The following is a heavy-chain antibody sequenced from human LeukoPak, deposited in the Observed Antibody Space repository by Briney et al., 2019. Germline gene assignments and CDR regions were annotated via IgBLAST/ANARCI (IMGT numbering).Heavy chain of an antibody. Sequence: HTGGSLRLSCAASGFTFSSYSMNWVRQAPGKGLEWVSYISSSSSTIYYADSVKGRFTISRDNAKNSLYLQMNSLRAEDTAVYYCAKEAPSYDILTVLDYWGQGTLVTVSS. CDR2: ISSSSSTI. D-gene: IGHD3-9*01. V-gene: IGHV3-48*01. CDR1: GFTFSSYS. CDR3: AKEAPSYDILTVLDY. J-gene: IGHJ4*02.